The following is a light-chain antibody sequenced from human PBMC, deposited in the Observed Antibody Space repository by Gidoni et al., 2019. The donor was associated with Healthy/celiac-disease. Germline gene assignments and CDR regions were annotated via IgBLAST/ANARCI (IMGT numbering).Light chain of an antibody. CDR1: SSTIGSNT. CDR2: SNN. V-gene: IGLV1-44*01. J-gene: IGLJ2*01. Sequence: QSVLTQPPSASGTPGQRATTSCSGSSSTIGSNTVNWYQQLPGTAPKLLIYSNNQRPSGVPDRFSGSKSGTSASLAISGLQSEDEADYYCAAWDDSLNGPVFGGGTKLTVL. CDR3: AAWDDSLNGPV.